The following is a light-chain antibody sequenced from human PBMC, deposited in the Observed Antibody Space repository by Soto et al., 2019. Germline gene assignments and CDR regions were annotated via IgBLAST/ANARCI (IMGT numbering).Light chain of an antibody. CDR1: SSNIGAGYD. J-gene: IGLJ1*01. Sequence: QPVLTQPPSVSGAPGQRVTISCTGSSSNIGAGYDVHWYQQLPGTAPKLLIYGNSNRPSGVPDRFSGSKSGTSASLAITGLQAEDEADYYCQSYDSSLSGYVFGTGTNTVL. CDR2: GNS. CDR3: QSYDSSLSGYV. V-gene: IGLV1-40*01.